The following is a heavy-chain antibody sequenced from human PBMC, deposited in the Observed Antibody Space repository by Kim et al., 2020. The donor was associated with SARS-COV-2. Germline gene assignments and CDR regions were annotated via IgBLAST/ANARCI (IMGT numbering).Heavy chain of an antibody. V-gene: IGHV4-39*01. J-gene: IGHJ4*02. D-gene: IGHD6-6*01. Sequence: PSLKIRVTISVDTSKNQFSLKLSSVTAADTAVYYCARQSTGQLGDLVFDYWGQGTLVTVSS. CDR3: ARQSTGQLGDLVFDY.